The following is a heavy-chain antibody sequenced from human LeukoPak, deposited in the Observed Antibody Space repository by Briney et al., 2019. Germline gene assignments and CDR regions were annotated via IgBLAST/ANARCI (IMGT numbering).Heavy chain of an antibody. J-gene: IGHJ5*02. D-gene: IGHD5-12*01. Sequence: GGSLRLSCAAPGFTFDDYAMHWVRQAPGKGLEWVSGISWNGVTTGYADSVRGRFTISRDNAKNSLYLQMNSLRTEDTALYYCAKDSDIDIVATRSWFDPWGQGTLVTVSS. CDR1: GFTFDDYA. V-gene: IGHV3-9*01. CDR2: ISWNGVTT. CDR3: AKDSDIDIVATRSWFDP.